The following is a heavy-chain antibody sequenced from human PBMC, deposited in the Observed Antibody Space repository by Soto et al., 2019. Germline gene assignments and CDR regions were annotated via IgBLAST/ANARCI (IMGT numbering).Heavy chain of an antibody. Sequence: VASVNVSCKASGYTFTGCYMHWVRQAPGQGLEWMGWINPNSGGTNYAQKFQGWVTMTRDTSISTAYMELSRLKSDDTAVYYCARGTQRNAYCSGGSCHSLVDYYYMDVWGKGTTVTVSS. CDR3: ARGTQRNAYCSGGSCHSLVDYYYMDV. D-gene: IGHD2-15*01. CDR1: GYTFTGCY. J-gene: IGHJ6*03. V-gene: IGHV1-2*04. CDR2: INPNSGGT.